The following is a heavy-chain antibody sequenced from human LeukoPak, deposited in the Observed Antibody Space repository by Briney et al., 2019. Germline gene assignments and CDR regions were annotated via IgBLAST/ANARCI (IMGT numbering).Heavy chain of an antibody. CDR2: ISSSMISI. V-gene: IGHV3-21*01. D-gene: IGHD3-9*01. CDR3: ARVYDVLTGGFDH. CDR1: GFTFRRYD. J-gene: IGHJ4*02. Sequence: TGGSLRLSCASSGFTFRRYDMNWVRQAPGKGLEWVSFISSSMISIHYADSVQGRFTISSDNARNILYLQMNSLRAEDTAVYYCARVYDVLTGGFDHWGQGALVTVSS.